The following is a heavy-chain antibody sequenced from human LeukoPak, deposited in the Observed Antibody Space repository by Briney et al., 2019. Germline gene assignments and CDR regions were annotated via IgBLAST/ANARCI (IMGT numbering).Heavy chain of an antibody. V-gene: IGHV3-53*01. D-gene: IGHD2-21*01. Sequence: GGSLRLSCAASGFTVSSNYMSWVRQAPGKGLEWVSGVESGAMTHYADPEKGRFTISRDNSKNTVFLQMNSLRVEDTAVYYCAYGWLFTWGQGTLVTVSS. CDR2: VESGAMT. J-gene: IGHJ5*02. CDR3: AYGWLFT. CDR1: GFTVSSNY.